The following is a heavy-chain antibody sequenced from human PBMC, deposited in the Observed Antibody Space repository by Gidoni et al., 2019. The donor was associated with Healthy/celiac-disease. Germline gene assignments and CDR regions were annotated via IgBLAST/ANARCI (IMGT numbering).Heavy chain of an antibody. CDR2: ISGSGGST. CDR1: GFPFSSYA. J-gene: IGHJ4*02. CDR3: AKEGTIFGVVPDFDY. D-gene: IGHD3-3*01. V-gene: IGHV3-23*01. Sequence: EVELLESGGGLVQPGGSLRLSCAASGFPFSSYAMGWVRQAPGKGLEWVSAISGSGGSTYYADSVKGRFTISRDNSKNTLYLQMNSLRAEDTAVYYCAKEGTIFGVVPDFDYWGQGTLVTVSS.